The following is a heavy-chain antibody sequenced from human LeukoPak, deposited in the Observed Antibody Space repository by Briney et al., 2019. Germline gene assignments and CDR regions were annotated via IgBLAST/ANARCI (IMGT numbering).Heavy chain of an antibody. CDR2: VKYDGSTT. J-gene: IGHJ4*02. D-gene: IGHD3-9*01. CDR3: ARDLDWVLFDY. V-gene: IGHV3-74*01. Sequence: GGSLRLSCAVSGFTFSAYWMHWVRQAPGKGLVWVSRVKYDGSTTTYADSVKGRFTISRDNAKNILYLQMNSLRVEDTAVYYCARDLDWVLFDYWGQGTLVTVSS. CDR1: GFTFSAYW.